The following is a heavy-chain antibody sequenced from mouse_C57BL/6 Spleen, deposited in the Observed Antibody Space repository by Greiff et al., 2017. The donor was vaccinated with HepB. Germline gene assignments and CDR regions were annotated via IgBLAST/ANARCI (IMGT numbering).Heavy chain of an antibody. CDR1: GYTFTDYY. J-gene: IGHJ2*01. CDR2: INPNNGGT. D-gene: IGHD1-1*02. V-gene: IGHV1-26*01. Sequence: EVQLQQSGPELVKPGASVKISCKASGYTFTDYYMNWVKQSHGKSLEWIGDINPNNGGTSYNQKFKGKATLTVDKSSSTAYMELRSLTSEDSAVYYCARWWPHFDYWGQGTTLTVSS. CDR3: ARWWPHFDY.